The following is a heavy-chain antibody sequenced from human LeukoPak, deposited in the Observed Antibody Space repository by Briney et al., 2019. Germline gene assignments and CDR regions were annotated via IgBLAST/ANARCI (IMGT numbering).Heavy chain of an antibody. CDR1: GYTFTSYG. V-gene: IGHV1-18*01. D-gene: IGHD3-22*01. CDR2: ISAYNGNT. CDR3: ARDREAYYDIPFFDWFDP. J-gene: IGHJ5*02. Sequence: ASVKVSCKASGYTFTSYGISWVRQAPGQGLEWMGWISAYNGNTNYAQKLQGRVTMTTDTSTSTAYMELRSLRSDDTAVYYCARDREAYYDIPFFDWFDPWGQGTLVTVSS.